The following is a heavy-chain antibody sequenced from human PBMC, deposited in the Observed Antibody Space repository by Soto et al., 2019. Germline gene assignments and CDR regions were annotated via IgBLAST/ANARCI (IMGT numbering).Heavy chain of an antibody. V-gene: IGHV3-30-3*01. CDR2: ISYDGSDK. CDR1: GFTFSSHV. CDR3: ARGGGRVYDWLDR. J-gene: IGHJ5*02. Sequence: QVQVVESGGGVVQPGRSLRLSCAASGFTFSSHVMHWVRQAPGKGLEWVAVISYDGSDKYYADSVKGRFTISGDNSQSTLNLQMNSLRGEDTAVYYWARGGGRVYDWLDRWGQGPLVTVSS. D-gene: IGHD2-15*01.